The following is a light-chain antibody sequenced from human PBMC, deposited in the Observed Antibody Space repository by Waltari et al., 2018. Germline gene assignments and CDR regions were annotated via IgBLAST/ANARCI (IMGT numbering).Light chain of an antibody. CDR3: QTWGMNIQV. CDR2: VNSDGSH. V-gene: IGLV4-69*01. CDR1: GEYSAYA. J-gene: IGLJ3*02. Sequence: QLVLTQSPSASASLGASVKPTCTLTGEYSAYAIAWHQQQPEKGPRYLMNVNSDGSHDKADGIPERFSGSSAGDERYLINSRLQSDDEADYFCQTWGMNIQVFGGGTRLTVL.